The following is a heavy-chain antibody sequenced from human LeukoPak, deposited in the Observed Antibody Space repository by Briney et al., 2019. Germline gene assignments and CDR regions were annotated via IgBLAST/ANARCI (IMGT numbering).Heavy chain of an antibody. CDR2: IYTSGST. Sequence: PSETLSLTCTVSGGSISSGSYYWSWIRQPAGKGLEWIGRIYTSGSTNYNPSLKSRVTISVDTSKNQSSLKLSSVTAADTAVYYCARARPRYYDFWSGYPNWFDPWGQGTLVTVSS. CDR1: GGSISSGSYY. D-gene: IGHD3-3*01. J-gene: IGHJ5*02. CDR3: ARARPRYYDFWSGYPNWFDP. V-gene: IGHV4-61*02.